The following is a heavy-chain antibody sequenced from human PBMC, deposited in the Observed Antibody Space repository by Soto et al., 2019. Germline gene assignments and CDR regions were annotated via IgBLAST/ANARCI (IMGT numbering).Heavy chain of an antibody. CDR1: GYTFTGYY. J-gene: IGHJ6*03. Sequence: ASVKVSCKASGYTFTGYYMHWVRQAPGQGLEWMGWINPNSGGTNYAQKFQGRVTITADKSTSIAYMELSSLRSEDTAVYYCARDIVVVPAALYYMDVWGKGTTVTVSS. V-gene: IGHV1-2*02. CDR3: ARDIVVVPAALYYMDV. D-gene: IGHD2-2*01. CDR2: INPNSGGT.